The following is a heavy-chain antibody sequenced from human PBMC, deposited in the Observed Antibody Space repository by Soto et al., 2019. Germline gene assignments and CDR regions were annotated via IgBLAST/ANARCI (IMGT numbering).Heavy chain of an antibody. CDR2: IYYSVGT. V-gene: IGHV4-31*03. J-gene: IGHJ2*01. Sequence: QVPLQESGPGLVKPSQTLSLTCTVSGDSISSGGHYWSWIRQHPGKGLEWIAYIYYSVGTFYNQSIRERHTISLDTSINQFTQSLTAVTAAGTSVYYCTVNGLLSRTAGEYFDIWGRGTLITVS. CDR1: GDSISSGGHY. CDR3: TVNGLLSRTAGEYFDI. D-gene: IGHD2-8*01.